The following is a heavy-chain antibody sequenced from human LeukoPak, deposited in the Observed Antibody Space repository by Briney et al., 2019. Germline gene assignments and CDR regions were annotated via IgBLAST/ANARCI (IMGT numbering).Heavy chain of an antibody. CDR1: GGSISSYY. V-gene: IGHV4-59*12. J-gene: IGHJ5*02. D-gene: IGHD5-24*01. CDR3: AGVALAMAWFDP. CDR2: IYYSGST. Sequence: SSETLSLTCTVSGGSISSYYWSWIRQPPGKGLEWIGYIYYSGSTNYKPSLKSRVTISVDTSKNQFSLKLSSVTAADTAVYYCAGVALAMAWFDPWGQGTLVTVSS.